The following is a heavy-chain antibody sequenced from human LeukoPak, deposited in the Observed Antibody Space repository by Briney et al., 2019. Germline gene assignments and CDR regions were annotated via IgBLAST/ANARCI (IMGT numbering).Heavy chain of an antibody. Sequence: QPGGSLRLSCAASGVTLSSYAMSWARQAPGKGLEWVANIKQDGSKKSYVDSVKGRFTISRDNAKNSLYLQMNSLRAEDTAIYYCTRVGYIDEGIDYWGQGTLVTVSS. CDR3: TRVGYIDEGIDY. V-gene: IGHV3-7*04. CDR2: IKQDGSKK. CDR1: GVTLSSYA. D-gene: IGHD5-24*01. J-gene: IGHJ4*02.